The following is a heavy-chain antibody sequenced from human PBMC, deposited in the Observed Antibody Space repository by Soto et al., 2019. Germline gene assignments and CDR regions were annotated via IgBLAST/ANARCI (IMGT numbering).Heavy chain of an antibody. D-gene: IGHD3-22*01. CDR3: ARRPWLSGYYDY. V-gene: IGHV5-51*01. J-gene: IGHJ4*02. CDR1: GYSFFSHW. CDR2: IYPADSET. Sequence: GESLKISCKGSGYSFFSHWIGWVRQMHGKGLEWVGIIYPADSETRYSPSFQGQVTISVDKSINTAYLQWSSLKASDTAMYYCARRPWLSGYYDYWGQGTLVTVSS.